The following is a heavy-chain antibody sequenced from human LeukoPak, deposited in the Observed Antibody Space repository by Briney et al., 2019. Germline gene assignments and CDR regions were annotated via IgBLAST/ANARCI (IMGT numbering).Heavy chain of an antibody. J-gene: IGHJ4*02. V-gene: IGHV3-23*01. CDR2: ISGSGGST. CDR1: GFTFSSYA. D-gene: IGHD6-13*01. CDR3: AKSSEESSSWYLWDH. Sequence: GGSLRLSCAASGFTFSSYAMSWVRQAPGKGLEWVSSISGSGGSTYYADSVKGRFTISRDNSKNTLYLQMNSLRGDDTAVYYCAKSSEESSSWYLWDHWGQGTLVTVSS.